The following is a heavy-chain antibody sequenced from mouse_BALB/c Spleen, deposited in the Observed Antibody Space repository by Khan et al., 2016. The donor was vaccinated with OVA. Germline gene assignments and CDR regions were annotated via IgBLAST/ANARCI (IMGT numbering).Heavy chain of an antibody. Sequence: VQLQESGAELARPGASVKMSCKASGYTFTSYTIHWIKERPGQGLEWIGNINPSNGYTNYNQKFKDKATLTTDKPSTTAYLQLSSLTYIHSAVYNCERDGSSHRTDGWFAYWGQGTLVTVSA. V-gene: IGHV1-4*01. CDR2: INPSNGYT. CDR3: ERDGSSHRTDGWFAY. CDR1: GYTFTSYT. D-gene: IGHD2-14*01. J-gene: IGHJ3*01.